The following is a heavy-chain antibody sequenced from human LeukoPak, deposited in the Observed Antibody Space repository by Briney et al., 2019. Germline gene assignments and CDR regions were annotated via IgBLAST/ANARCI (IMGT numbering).Heavy chain of an antibody. CDR1: GYTLTELS. Sequence: ASVKVSCKVSGYTLTELSMHWVRQAPGKGLEWMGGFDPEDGETIYAQKFQGRVTMTEDTSTDTAYMELSSLRSEDTAVYYCATDLKWFGELLPEGPWGQGTLVTVSS. CDR2: FDPEDGET. D-gene: IGHD3-10*01. CDR3: ATDLKWFGELLPEGP. J-gene: IGHJ5*02. V-gene: IGHV1-24*01.